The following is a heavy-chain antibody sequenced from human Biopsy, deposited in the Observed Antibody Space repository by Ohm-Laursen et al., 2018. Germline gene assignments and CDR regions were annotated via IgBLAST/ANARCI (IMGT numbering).Heavy chain of an antibody. Sequence: TLSLTYCVSGGSIISYYWTWIRQPPGKGLEWIGHVYNGGITNYNPSLKSRVTISKDTSKNQFSLQVNSVTAADTAVYYCARTPRDSFWSGSYKRGLWFDPWGQGTLVIVSS. D-gene: IGHD3-3*01. CDR2: VYNGGIT. CDR1: GGSIISYY. V-gene: IGHV4-59*01. CDR3: ARTPRDSFWSGSYKRGLWFDP. J-gene: IGHJ5*02.